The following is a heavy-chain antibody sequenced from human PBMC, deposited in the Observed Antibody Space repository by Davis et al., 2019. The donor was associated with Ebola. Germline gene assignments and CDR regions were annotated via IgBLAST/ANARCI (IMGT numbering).Heavy chain of an antibody. CDR1: GYTFTSYG. CDR2: VGASNNKT. D-gene: IGHD1-26*01. J-gene: IGHJ4*02. Sequence: ASVKVSCKASGYTFTSYGISWVRQAPGQGLEWMGWVGASNNKTNYAQKFQGRVAMTTDTSTSTAYMELRSLTSDDTAVNYCARVVGATEINYWGQGTLVSVSS. V-gene: IGHV1-18*01. CDR3: ARVVGATEINY.